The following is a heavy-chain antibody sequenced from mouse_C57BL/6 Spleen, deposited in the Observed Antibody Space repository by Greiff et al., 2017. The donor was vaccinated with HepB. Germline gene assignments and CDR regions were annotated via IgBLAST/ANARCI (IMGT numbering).Heavy chain of an antibody. D-gene: IGHD4-1*01. Sequence: VQLQQSGAELARPGASVKMSCKASGYTFTSYTMPWVKQRPGPGLEWIGYINPSSGYTKYNQKFKDKATLTADKSSSTAYMQLSSLTSEDSAVYYCARLTGTRYFDVWGTGTTVTVSS. V-gene: IGHV1-4*01. CDR1: GYTFTSYT. J-gene: IGHJ1*03. CDR3: ARLTGTRYFDV. CDR2: INPSSGYT.